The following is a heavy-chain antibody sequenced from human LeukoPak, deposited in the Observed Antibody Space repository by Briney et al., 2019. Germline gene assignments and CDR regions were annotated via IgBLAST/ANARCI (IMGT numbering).Heavy chain of an antibody. V-gene: IGHV1-3*01. CDR3: ARNFWANMVRGPFDY. Sequence: ASVKVSCKASGYTFTSYAMHWVRQAPGQRLEWMGWINAGNGNTKYSQKFQGRVTITRDTSASTAYKELSSLRSEDTAVYYCARNFWANMVRGPFDYWGQGTLVTVSS. D-gene: IGHD3-10*01. CDR2: INAGNGNT. CDR1: GYTFTSYA. J-gene: IGHJ4*02.